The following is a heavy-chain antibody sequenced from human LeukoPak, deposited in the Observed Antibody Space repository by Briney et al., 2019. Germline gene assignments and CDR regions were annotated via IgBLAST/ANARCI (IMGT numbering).Heavy chain of an antibody. CDR2: ISSSSSTI. CDR3: ARFRAAYCSSTSCQKVNDY. D-gene: IGHD2-2*01. V-gene: IGHV3-48*01. Sequence: PGGSLRLSCAASGFTFSSYSMNWVRQAPGKGLEWVSYISSSSSTIYYADSVKGGFTISRDNAKNSLYLQMNSLRAEDTAVYYCARFRAAYCSSTSCQKVNDYRGQGTLVTVSS. J-gene: IGHJ4*02. CDR1: GFTFSSYS.